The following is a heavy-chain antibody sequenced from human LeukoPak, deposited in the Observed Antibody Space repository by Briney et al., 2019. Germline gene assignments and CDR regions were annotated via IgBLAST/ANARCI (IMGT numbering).Heavy chain of an antibody. D-gene: IGHD4-17*01. CDR2: INSDGSTT. V-gene: IGHV3-74*01. CDR3: ARGVHYGSDY. J-gene: IGHJ4*02. Sequence: QPGGSLILSCAASGYTFCTYFMQSGRPAPRKGLVWVSRINSDGSTTSQAESVKGRFTISRDNAENTLYLQMDSLRAEDTAVYFCARGVHYGSDYWGQGSLVTVSS. CDR1: GYTFCTYF.